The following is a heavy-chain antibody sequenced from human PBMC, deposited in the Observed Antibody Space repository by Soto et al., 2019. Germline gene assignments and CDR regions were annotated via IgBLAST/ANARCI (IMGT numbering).Heavy chain of an antibody. CDR2: IYSGGST. CDR1: GFTVSSNY. Sequence: PGGSLRLSCAASGFTVSSNYMSWVRQAPGKGPEWVSVIYSGGSTYYADSVKGRFTISRDNSKNTLYLQMNSLRAEDTAAYYCATSKYYYDSSGYSFDYWGQGTLVTVSS. J-gene: IGHJ4*02. D-gene: IGHD3-22*01. V-gene: IGHV3-53*01. CDR3: ATSKYYYDSSGYSFDY.